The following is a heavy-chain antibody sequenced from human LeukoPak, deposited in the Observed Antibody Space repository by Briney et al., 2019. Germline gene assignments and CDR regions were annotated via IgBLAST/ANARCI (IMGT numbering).Heavy chain of an antibody. J-gene: IGHJ4*02. CDR3: ARGVLGGSIVGATRVFDY. Sequence: SETLPLTCTVSGGSISSYYWSWIRQPPGKGLEWIGYIYYSGSTNYNPSLKSRVTISVDTSKNQFSLKLSSVTAADTAVYYCARGVLGGSIVGATRVFDYWGQGTLVTVSS. CDR2: IYYSGST. D-gene: IGHD1-26*01. V-gene: IGHV4-59*01. CDR1: GGSISSYY.